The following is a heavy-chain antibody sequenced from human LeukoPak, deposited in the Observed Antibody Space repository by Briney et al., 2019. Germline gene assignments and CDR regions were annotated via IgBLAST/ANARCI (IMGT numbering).Heavy chain of an antibody. CDR3: ARLVVRGDWFDP. CDR1: GGSISSSSYY. D-gene: IGHD3-10*01. CDR2: IYYSGST. V-gene: IGHV4-39*01. Sequence: PSETLSLTCTVSGGSISSSSYYWGWIRQPPGKGLEWIGSIYYSGSTYYTPSLKSRVTISVDTSKNQFSLKLSSVTAADTAVYYCARLVVRGDWFDPWGQGTLVTVSS. J-gene: IGHJ5*02.